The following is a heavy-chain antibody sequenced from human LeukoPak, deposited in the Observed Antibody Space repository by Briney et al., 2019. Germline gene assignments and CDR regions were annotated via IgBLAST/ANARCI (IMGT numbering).Heavy chain of an antibody. J-gene: IGHJ4*02. CDR2: VDPEDGET. V-gene: IGHV1-69-2*01. Sequence: ASVKVSCKVSGYTFTDYYMHWVQQAPGKGLERMGLVDPEDGETIYAEKFQGRVTITADTSTDTAYMELSSLRSEDTAVYYCATITMVRGVSYYFDYWGQGTLVTVSS. D-gene: IGHD3-10*01. CDR1: GYTFTDYY. CDR3: ATITMVRGVSYYFDY.